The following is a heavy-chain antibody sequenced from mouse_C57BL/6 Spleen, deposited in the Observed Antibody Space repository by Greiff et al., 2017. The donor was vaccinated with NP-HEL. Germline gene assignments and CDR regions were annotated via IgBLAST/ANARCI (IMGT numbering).Heavy chain of an antibody. CDR3: TRKGNDDDAWFAY. CDR1: GYTFTDYE. V-gene: IGHV1-15*01. Sequence: QVQLQQSGAELVRPGASVTLSCKASGYTFTDYEMHWVKQTPVHGLEWIGAIDPETGGTAYNQKFKGKAILTADKSSSTAYMELRSLTSEDSAVYYCTRKGNDDDAWFAYWGQGTLVTVSA. CDR2: IDPETGGT. J-gene: IGHJ3*01. D-gene: IGHD2-4*01.